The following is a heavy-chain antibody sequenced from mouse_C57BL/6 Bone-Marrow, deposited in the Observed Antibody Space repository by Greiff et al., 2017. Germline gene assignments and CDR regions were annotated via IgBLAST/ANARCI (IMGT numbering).Heavy chain of an antibody. CDR1: GYTFTNYW. D-gene: IGHD2-5*01. CDR2: IYPGGGYT. J-gene: IGHJ3*01. CDR3: ARVSNSWFAY. Sequence: VQRVESGAELVRPGTSVKMSCKASGYTFTNYWIGWAKQRPGHGLEWIGDIYPGGGYTNYNEKFKGKATLTADKSSSTAYMQFSSLTSEDSAIYYCARVSNSWFAYWGQGTLVTVSA. V-gene: IGHV1-63*01.